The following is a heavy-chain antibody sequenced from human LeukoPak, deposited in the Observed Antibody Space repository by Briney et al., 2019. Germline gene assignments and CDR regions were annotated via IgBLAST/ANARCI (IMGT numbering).Heavy chain of an antibody. D-gene: IGHD2-15*01. CDR3: ARVVHCSGGSCSKYYYYGMDV. Sequence: GGSLRLSCAASGFTFSSYSMNWVRQAPGKGPEWVSSISSSSSYIYYADSVKGRFTISRDNAKNSLYLQMNSLRAEDTAVYYCARVVHCSGGSCSKYYYYGMDVWGQGTTVTVSS. CDR2: ISSSSSYI. V-gene: IGHV3-21*01. CDR1: GFTFSSYS. J-gene: IGHJ6*02.